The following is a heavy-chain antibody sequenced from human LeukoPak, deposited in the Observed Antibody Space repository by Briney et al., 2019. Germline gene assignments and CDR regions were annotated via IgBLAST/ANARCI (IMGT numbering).Heavy chain of an antibody. J-gene: IGHJ3*01. CDR1: GFAVSTNY. V-gene: IGHV3-66*01. CDR2: IYSGGNT. D-gene: IGHD1-26*01. CDR3: ARRGWGLHTADALDV. Sequence: GGSLRLSCAASGFAVSTNYMSWVRQAPGKGLEWVSLIYSGGNTYYADSVRGRFTISRDNSKNILHLQMNNLRADDTALYYCARRGWGLHTADALDVWGQGTMVIVSS.